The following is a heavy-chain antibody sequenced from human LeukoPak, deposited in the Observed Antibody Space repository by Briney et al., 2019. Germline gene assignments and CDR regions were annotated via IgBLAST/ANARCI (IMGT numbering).Heavy chain of an antibody. Sequence: PSETLSLTCAVYGGSFSGFYWSWIRQPPGKGLEWIGEINHSRSTYYNPSLKSRVTISADTSKNQFSLKVTSVTAADTAVYYCARARIIVGATGVFDYWGQGTLVTVSS. CDR3: ARARIIVGATGVFDY. D-gene: IGHD1-26*01. CDR2: INHSRST. CDR1: GGSFSGFY. V-gene: IGHV4-34*01. J-gene: IGHJ4*02.